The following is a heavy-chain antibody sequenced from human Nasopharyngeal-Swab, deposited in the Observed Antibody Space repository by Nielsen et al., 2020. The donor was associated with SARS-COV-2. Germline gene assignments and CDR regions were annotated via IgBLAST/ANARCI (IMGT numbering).Heavy chain of an antibody. D-gene: IGHD3-22*01. Sequence: WVRQAPGQGLEWMGIINPSGGSTSYAQKFQGRVTMTRDTSTSTVYMELSSLRSEDTAVYYCAREDPYDSSGYPPYYYYGMDVWGQGTTVTVSS. CDR2: INPSGGST. CDR3: AREDPYDSSGYPPYYYYGMDV. V-gene: IGHV1-46*01. J-gene: IGHJ6*02.